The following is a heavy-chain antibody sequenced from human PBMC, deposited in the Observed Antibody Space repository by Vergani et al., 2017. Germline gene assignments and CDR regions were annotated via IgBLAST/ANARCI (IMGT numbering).Heavy chain of an antibody. CDR1: GGSFSGYY. J-gene: IGHJ5*02. CDR2: INHSGST. Sequence: QVQLQQWGAGLLKPSETLSLTCAVSGGSFSGYYWSWIRQPPGKGLEWIGEINHSGSTNYNPSLKSRVTIAVEMSKNQFSLKLSSVTAADTAVYYCARAAGRAAAGGFDPWGQGTLVTVSS. D-gene: IGHD6-13*01. CDR3: ARAAGRAAAGGFDP. V-gene: IGHV4-34*01.